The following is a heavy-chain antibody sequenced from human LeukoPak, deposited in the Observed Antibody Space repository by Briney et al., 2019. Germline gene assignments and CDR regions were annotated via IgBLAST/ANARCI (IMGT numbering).Heavy chain of an antibody. V-gene: IGHV4-38-2*01. D-gene: IGHD3-3*01. CDR2: IYHSGST. CDR3: ARHAHQFRFLDDAFDI. CDR1: GYSISSGYY. J-gene: IGHJ3*02. Sequence: SETLSLTCAVSGYSISSGYYWGWIRQPPGKGLEWIGSIYHSGSTYYNPSLKSRVTISVDTSKNQSSLKLSSVTAADTAVYYCARHAHQFRFLDDAFDIWGQGTMVTVSS.